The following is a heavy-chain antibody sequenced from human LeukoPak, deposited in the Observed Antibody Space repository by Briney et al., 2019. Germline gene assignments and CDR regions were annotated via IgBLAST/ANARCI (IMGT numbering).Heavy chain of an antibody. CDR1: GGSFSGYY. CDR3: ARGDFSPDFDY. D-gene: IGHD2-21*02. V-gene: IGHV4-34*01. J-gene: IGHJ4*02. Sequence: SETLSLTCAVYGGSFSGYYWSWIRQPPGKGLEWIGEINHSGSTNYNPSLKSRVTISVDTSKNQFSLNLNSVSAADTAVYCCARGDFSPDFDYWGQGTLVTVSS. CDR2: INHSGST.